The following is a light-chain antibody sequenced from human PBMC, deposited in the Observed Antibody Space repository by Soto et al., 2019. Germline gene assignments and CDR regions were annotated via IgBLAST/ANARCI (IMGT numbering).Light chain of an antibody. CDR1: QSVSSN. V-gene: IGKV3-15*01. CDR3: QQNSNDPLT. Sequence: EIVMTQSPATLSVSPGERATLSCRASQSVSSNLAWYQQKPGQAPRLLIYGASTRATGIPARFSGSGSGTDFTLTISSLQPEDVATYYCQQNSNDPLTFGPGTKVDFK. CDR2: GAS. J-gene: IGKJ3*01.